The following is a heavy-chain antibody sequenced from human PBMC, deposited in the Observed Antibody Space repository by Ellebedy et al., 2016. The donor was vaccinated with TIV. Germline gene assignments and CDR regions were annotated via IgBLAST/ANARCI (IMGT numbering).Heavy chain of an antibody. J-gene: IGHJ6*02. CDR1: GASISTYS. V-gene: IGHV4-59*01. D-gene: IGHD3-16*01. Sequence: SETLSLXXTVSGASISTYSWTWIRQPPGKGLEWMGYFFRGGDTNYNPSLESRVLMSIDTSRNQFSLSLSSVTAAGTGLYFCASFDYDVEGYYGLDVWGQGATVTVSS. CDR2: FFRGGDT. CDR3: ASFDYDVEGYYGLDV.